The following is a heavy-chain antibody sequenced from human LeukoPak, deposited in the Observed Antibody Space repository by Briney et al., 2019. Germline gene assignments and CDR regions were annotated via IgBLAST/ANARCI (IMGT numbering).Heavy chain of an antibody. D-gene: IGHD1-26*01. Sequence: LRLSCATSGFTFSSYAMHWVRQAPGKGLEWVGYIYYSGSTNYTPSLKSRVTISVDTSNNQFSLKLSSVTAADTAVYYCARYRSSGGATSYWGQGTLVTVSS. CDR1: GFTFSSYA. V-gene: IGHV4-59*08. CDR3: ARYRSSGGATSY. J-gene: IGHJ4*02. CDR2: IYYSGST.